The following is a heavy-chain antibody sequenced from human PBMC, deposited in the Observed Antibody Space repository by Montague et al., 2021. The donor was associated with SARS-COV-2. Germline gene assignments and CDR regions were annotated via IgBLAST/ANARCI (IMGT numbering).Heavy chain of an antibody. CDR1: GGSFSGYY. CDR3: ARSREEFTSIAVIITGGMHYFDS. V-gene: IGHV4-34*01. J-gene: IGHJ4*02. CDR2: IKSSGSP. D-gene: IGHD3-22*01. Sequence: SETLSLTCAVYGGSFSGYYWSWVRQAPRKGLEWIGEIKSSGSPHLHPSPQSRVSMFVDTSKNQFPLKMSSVTAADTAVFYCARSREEFTSIAVIITGGMHYFDSWGQGTLVTVSS.